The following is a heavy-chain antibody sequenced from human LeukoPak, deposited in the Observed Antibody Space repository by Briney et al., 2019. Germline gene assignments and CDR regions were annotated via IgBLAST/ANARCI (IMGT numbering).Heavy chain of an antibody. J-gene: IGHJ4*02. Sequence: PSETLSLTCAVYGGSFSGYYWSWIRQPPGKGLEWIGEINHSGSTNYNPSLKSRVTISVDTSKNQFSLKLSSVTAADTAVYYCAREVRTTYYYDSSGYFFDYWGQGTLVTVSS. D-gene: IGHD3-22*01. CDR2: INHSGST. V-gene: IGHV4-34*01. CDR3: AREVRTTYYYDSSGYFFDY. CDR1: GGSFSGYY.